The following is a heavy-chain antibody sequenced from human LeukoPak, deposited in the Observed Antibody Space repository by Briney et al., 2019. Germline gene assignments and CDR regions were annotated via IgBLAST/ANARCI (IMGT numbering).Heavy chain of an antibody. CDR1: GFTFSNAW. CDR2: IKNKTDGGTT. Sequence: PGGPLRLSCAASGFTFSNAWMSWVRQAPGKGLEWVGRIKNKTDGGTTDYAAPVKGRFTISRDDSKNTLYLQMNSLKTEDTAVYYCTTRAGYYYYYMDVWGKGTTVTVSS. CDR3: TTRAGYYYYYMDV. J-gene: IGHJ6*03. V-gene: IGHV3-15*01.